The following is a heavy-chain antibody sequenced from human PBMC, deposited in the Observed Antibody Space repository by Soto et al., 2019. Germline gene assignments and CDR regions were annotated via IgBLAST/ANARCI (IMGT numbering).Heavy chain of an antibody. CDR1: GFTFSSYG. CDR2: IWYDGSNK. J-gene: IGHJ4*02. CDR3: ARGRKYYDILTGYYDRLFDY. D-gene: IGHD3-9*01. V-gene: IGHV3-33*01. Sequence: QVQLVESGGGVVQPGRSLRLSCAASGFTFSSYGMHWVRQAPGKGLEWVAVIWYDGSNKYYADSVKGRFTISRDNSKNMLYLQMNSLRAEDTAVYYCARGRKYYDILTGYYDRLFDYWCQGTLVTVSS.